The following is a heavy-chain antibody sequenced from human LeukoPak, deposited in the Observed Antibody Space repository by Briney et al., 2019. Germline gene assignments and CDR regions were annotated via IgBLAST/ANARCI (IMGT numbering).Heavy chain of an antibody. D-gene: IGHD2-8*02. V-gene: IGHV3-30*04. CDR3: ASPYTGAWSTPFGD. Sequence: GGSLRLSCAASGFTFSSYSMHWVRQAPGQGLEWVAAISDDGSNKYHADSVKGRFTISRDNSKNTLYLQMNSLRADDTAVYYCASPYTGAWSTPFGDWGQGTLITVSS. CDR2: ISDDGSNK. CDR1: GFTFSSYS. J-gene: IGHJ4*02.